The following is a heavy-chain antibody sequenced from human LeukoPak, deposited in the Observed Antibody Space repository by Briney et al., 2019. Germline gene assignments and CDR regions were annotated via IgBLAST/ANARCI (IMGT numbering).Heavy chain of an antibody. CDR1: GFTFSSYG. CDR2: IRYDGSNK. D-gene: IGHD7-27*01. J-gene: IGHJ3*02. CDR3: ARLTAYAFDI. V-gene: IGHV3-30*02. Sequence: GGSLRLSCAASGFTFSSYGIHWVRQAPGKGLEWVAFIRYDGSNKYYTDSVKGRFTISRDNSKNTLYLQMNSLRAEDTAVYYCARLTAYAFDIWGQGTMVTVSS.